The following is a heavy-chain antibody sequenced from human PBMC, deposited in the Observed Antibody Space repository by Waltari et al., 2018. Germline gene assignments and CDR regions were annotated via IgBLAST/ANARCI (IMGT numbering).Heavy chain of an antibody. J-gene: IGHJ4*02. CDR1: GFTFSSYG. Sequence: QVQLVESGGGVVQPGGSLRLSCAASGFTFSSYGMHWVRQAPGKGLEWVAFIRYDGSNKYYAESVKGRFTISRDNSKNTLYLQMNSLRAEDTAVYYCAKDQGGSGSYSISFDYWGQGTLVTVSS. V-gene: IGHV3-30*02. CDR3: AKDQGGSGSYSISFDY. CDR2: IRYDGSNK. D-gene: IGHD3-10*01.